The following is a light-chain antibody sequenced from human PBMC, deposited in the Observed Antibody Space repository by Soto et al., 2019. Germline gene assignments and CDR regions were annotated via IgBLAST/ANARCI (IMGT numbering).Light chain of an antibody. V-gene: IGLV2-14*01. J-gene: IGLJ1*01. Sequence: QSVLNQPASVSGSPGQSITISCTGNSSDVGGYNYVSWYQQHPGKAPKLMIYEVSNRPSGVSNRFSGSKSGNTASLTISGLQAEDEADYYCSSYTSSSTPYVFGTGTKVTVL. CDR3: SSYTSSSTPYV. CDR1: SSDVGGYNY. CDR2: EVS.